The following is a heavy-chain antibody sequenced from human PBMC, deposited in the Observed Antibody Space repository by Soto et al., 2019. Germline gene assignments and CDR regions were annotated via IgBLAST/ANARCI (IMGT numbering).Heavy chain of an antibody. V-gene: IGHV3-23*01. J-gene: IGHJ6*02. CDR1: GFTFSSYA. CDR3: AKGKATLVRYYGMDV. Sequence: EVQLLESGGGLVQPGGSLRLSCAASGFTFSSYAISWVRQAPGKGLEWVSAISGSGGSTYYSDSVKGRFTISRDNSKKTLYLQMNSLRAEDTAVYYCAKGKATLVRYYGMDVWGQGTTVTVSS. CDR2: ISGSGGST. D-gene: IGHD2-15*01.